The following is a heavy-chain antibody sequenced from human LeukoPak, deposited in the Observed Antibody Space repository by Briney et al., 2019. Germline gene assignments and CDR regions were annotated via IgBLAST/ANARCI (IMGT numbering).Heavy chain of an antibody. V-gene: IGHV3-30*18. CDR2: ISYDGSNK. J-gene: IGHJ4*02. Sequence: GRSLRLSCAASGFTFSSYGMHWVRQAPGKGLEWVAVISYDGSNKYYADFVKGRFTISRDNSKNTLYLQMNSLRAEDTAVYYCAKVSYAAAAGEHDYWGQGTLVTVSS. D-gene: IGHD6-13*01. CDR1: GFTFSSYG. CDR3: AKVSYAAAAGEHDY.